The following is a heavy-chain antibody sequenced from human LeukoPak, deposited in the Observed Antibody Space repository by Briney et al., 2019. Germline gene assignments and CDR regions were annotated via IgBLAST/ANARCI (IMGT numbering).Heavy chain of an antibody. D-gene: IGHD4-11*01. CDR1: GGTFSSYG. CDR2: IIPILGIA. Sequence: SVKVSCKASGGTFSSYGISWVRQAPGQGLEWMGRIIPILGIAKYAQKFQGRVTITADKSTSTAYMELSSLRSEDTAVYYCARHVEMTTVYFDHWGQGTLVTVSS. CDR3: ARHVEMTTVYFDH. V-gene: IGHV1-69*04. J-gene: IGHJ4*02.